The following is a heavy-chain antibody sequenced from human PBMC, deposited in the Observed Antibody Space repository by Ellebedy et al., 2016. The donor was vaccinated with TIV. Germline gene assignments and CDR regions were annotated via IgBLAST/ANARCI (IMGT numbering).Heavy chain of an antibody. CDR2: IIAYTGDT. CDR3: ARDMVQGMVSRYLWFDY. Sequence: ASVKVSCKTSGYTFSSYGISWVRQAPGQGLEWMGWIIAYTGDTNFAQKFRDRVTLTTDTSTSTAYMDLRSLTSDDTAVYYCARDMVQGMVSRYLWFDYWGQGTLVTVSS. J-gene: IGHJ4*02. CDR1: GYTFSSYG. D-gene: IGHD2-8*01. V-gene: IGHV1-18*04.